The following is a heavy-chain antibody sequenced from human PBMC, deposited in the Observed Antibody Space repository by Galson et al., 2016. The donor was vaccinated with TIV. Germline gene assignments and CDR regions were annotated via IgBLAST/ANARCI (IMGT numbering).Heavy chain of an antibody. D-gene: IGHD4-17*01. J-gene: IGHJ3*02. CDR2: INPDSGDT. V-gene: IGHV1-2*02. Sequence: SVKVSCKASGYTLTGYYMHWVRQAPGQGLEWMGWINPDSGDTNYSQKFQGRVTMTRDTSINTAYMELSNLKSDDTAVYYCARDPSPVTTSPFDIWGQGTMVTVSS. CDR1: GYTLTGYY. CDR3: ARDPSPVTTSPFDI.